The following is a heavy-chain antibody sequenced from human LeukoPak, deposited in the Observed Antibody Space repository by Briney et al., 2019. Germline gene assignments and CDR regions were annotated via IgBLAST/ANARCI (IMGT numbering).Heavy chain of an antibody. D-gene: IGHD5-18*01. Sequence: GGSLRLSCAASGFTFSSYAMSWVRQAPGKGLEWVSAISGSGGSTYYADSVKGRSTISRDNSKNTLYLQMNSLRAEDTAVYYCAKPGRGYSYGYTDYWGQGTLVTVSS. CDR3: AKPGRGYSYGYTDY. V-gene: IGHV3-23*01. J-gene: IGHJ4*02. CDR1: GFTFSSYA. CDR2: ISGSGGST.